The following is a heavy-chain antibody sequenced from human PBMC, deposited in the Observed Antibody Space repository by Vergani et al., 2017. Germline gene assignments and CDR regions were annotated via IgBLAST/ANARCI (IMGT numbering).Heavy chain of an antibody. CDR2: IHHSGST. J-gene: IGHJ5*02. Sequence: QVQRQQWGAGLLKPSESLSLTCAGYGGSFSGYYWSWIRQPPGKGLELIGEIHHSGSTNYNPSLKSRVTISVDTSKNQFSLKLSSVPAADTAVYHCARGYSRSSWFDPWGQGTLVTVSS. V-gene: IGHV4-34*01. CDR1: GGSFSGYY. D-gene: IGHD6-13*01. CDR3: ARGYSRSSWFDP.